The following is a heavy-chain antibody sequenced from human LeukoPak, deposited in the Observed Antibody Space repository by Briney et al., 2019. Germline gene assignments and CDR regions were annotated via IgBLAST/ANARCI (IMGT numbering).Heavy chain of an antibody. D-gene: IGHD2-21*01. V-gene: IGHV3-23*01. J-gene: IGHJ4*02. CDR3: AKFLPTHIVVANYYFDY. Sequence: PGGSLRLSCAASGFTFSSYAMRWVRQAPGKGLEWVSAISGSGGSTYYADSVKGRFTISRDNSKNTLYLQMNSLRAEDTAVYYCAKFLPTHIVVANYYFDYWGQGTLVTVSS. CDR1: GFTFSSYA. CDR2: ISGSGGST.